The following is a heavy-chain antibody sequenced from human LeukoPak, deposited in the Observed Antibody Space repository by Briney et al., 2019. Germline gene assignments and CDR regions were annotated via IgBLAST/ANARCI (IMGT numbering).Heavy chain of an antibody. CDR3: AKVKAVTTVRYYFDY. Sequence: GGSLRLSCAASGFTFSSYAMSWVRQAPGKGLEWVSAISGSGGSTYYADSVKGRFTISRDNSKNTLYLQMNSLRAEDTAVYYCAKVKAVTTVRYYFDYWGLGTLVTVSS. J-gene: IGHJ4*02. D-gene: IGHD4-17*01. V-gene: IGHV3-23*01. CDR1: GFTFSSYA. CDR2: ISGSGGST.